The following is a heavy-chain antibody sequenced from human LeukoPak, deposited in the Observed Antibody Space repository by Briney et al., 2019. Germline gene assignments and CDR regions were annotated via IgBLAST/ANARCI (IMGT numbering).Heavy chain of an antibody. CDR3: ARVGVTAATADY. Sequence: ASVTVSCTASGYTFTSYYMHWMRQAPGQGAEWMGIINPRGGSTDYAQKFQDRVTMTSDTPTSTVYMELNSLRSEDTAVYFCARVGVTAATADYWGQGTLVTVSS. V-gene: IGHV1-46*01. D-gene: IGHD6-25*01. J-gene: IGHJ4*02. CDR2: INPRGGST. CDR1: GYTFTSYY.